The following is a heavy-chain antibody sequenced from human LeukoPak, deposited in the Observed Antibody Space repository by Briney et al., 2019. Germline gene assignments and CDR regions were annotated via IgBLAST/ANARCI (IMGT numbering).Heavy chain of an antibody. CDR3: ARNGEYDFWSGTKGDAFDI. J-gene: IGHJ3*02. Sequence: GGSLRLSCAASGFTFSSYWMSWVRQAPGKGLEWVANIKQDGSEKYYVDSVKGRFTISRDNAKNSLYLQMNSLRAEDTAVYYCARNGEYDFWSGTKGDAFDIWGQGTMVTVSS. D-gene: IGHD3-3*01. CDR2: IKQDGSEK. V-gene: IGHV3-7*01. CDR1: GFTFSSYW.